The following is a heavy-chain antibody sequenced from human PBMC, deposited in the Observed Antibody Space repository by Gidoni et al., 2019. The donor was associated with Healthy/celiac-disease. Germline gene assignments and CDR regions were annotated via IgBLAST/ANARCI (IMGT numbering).Heavy chain of an antibody. CDR2: IYSGGST. V-gene: IGHV3-53*01. J-gene: IGHJ4*02. Sequence: EVQLVESGGGLIQPGGSLRLSCAASGFTFSSHYMSWVRQAPGKGLEWVSVIYSGGSTYYADSVKGRFTISRDNSKNTLYLQMNSLRAEDTAVYYCARDSGSSWYGDWGQGTLVTVSS. CDR3: ARDSGSSWYGD. D-gene: IGHD6-13*01. CDR1: GFTFSSHY.